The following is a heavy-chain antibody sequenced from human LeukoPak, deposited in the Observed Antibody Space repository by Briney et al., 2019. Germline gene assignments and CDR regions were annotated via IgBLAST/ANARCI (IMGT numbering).Heavy chain of an antibody. CDR1: GFTFSSYA. V-gene: IGHV3-30*04. D-gene: IGHD2-2*01. J-gene: IGHJ6*02. CDR3: ARERCSSTSCHLYYYYYGMDV. Sequence: PGGSLRLSCAASGFTFSSYAMHWVRQAPGKGLEWVAVISDDGSNKYYADSVKGRFTISRDNSKNTLYLQMNSLRAEDTAVYYCARERCSSTSCHLYYYYYGMDVWGQGTTVTVSS. CDR2: ISDDGSNK.